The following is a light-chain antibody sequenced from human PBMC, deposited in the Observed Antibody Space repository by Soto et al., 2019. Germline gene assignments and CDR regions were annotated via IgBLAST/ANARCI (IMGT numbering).Light chain of an antibody. CDR2: GNS. V-gene: IGLV1-40*01. J-gene: IGLJ1*01. CDR1: SSNIGAGYD. CDR3: QSYDSSLRGYV. Sequence: QSVLTQPPSVSGAPGQRVTISCTGSSSNIGAGYDVHWYLQVPGTAPKVLIYGNSNRPSGVPDRFSGSKSGTSASLAITGLQAEDEADYYCQSYDSSLRGYVFATGTKLTVL.